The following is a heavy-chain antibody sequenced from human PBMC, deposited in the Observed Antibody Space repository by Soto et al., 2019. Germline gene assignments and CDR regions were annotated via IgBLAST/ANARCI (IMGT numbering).Heavy chain of an antibody. D-gene: IGHD3-10*01. J-gene: IGHJ6*02. CDR1: GDSVTSVSDY. CDR3: ARGVGFGYYYYYMDL. V-gene: IGHV4-61*01. CDR2: IYYSGSA. Sequence: SETLSLTCTVSGDSVTSVSDYWSWIRQPPGKGLEWIGYIYYSGSADYNPSLGSRVTISIDTSKNQFSLKLTSVTAADTAVYYCARGVGFGYYYYYMDLWGQVTTVTVSS.